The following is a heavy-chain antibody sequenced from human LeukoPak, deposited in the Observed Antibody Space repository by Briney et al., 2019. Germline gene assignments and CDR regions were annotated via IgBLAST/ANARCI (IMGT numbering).Heavy chain of an antibody. CDR2: IYTSGST. Sequence: PSETLSLTCTVSGGSISSYYWSWIRQPAGKGLEWIGRIYTSGSTNYNPSLKSRVTISVDTSKNQFSLKLSSVTAADTAVYYCARMYAAPTGYYFDYWGQGTLVTVSS. V-gene: IGHV4-4*07. CDR1: GGSISSYY. D-gene: IGHD2-8*01. J-gene: IGHJ4*02. CDR3: ARMYAAPTGYYFDY.